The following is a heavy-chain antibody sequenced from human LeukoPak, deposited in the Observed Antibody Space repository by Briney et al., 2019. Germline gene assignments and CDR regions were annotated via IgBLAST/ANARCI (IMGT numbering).Heavy chain of an antibody. D-gene: IGHD6-13*01. Sequence: GESLKISCKGSGYSFTSYWIGWVRQMPGKGLEWMGIIYPGDSDTRYSPSFQGQVTISADKSISTAYLQWSSLKASDTAMYYCATTIAAAGTPWDYWGQGTLVTVSS. CDR3: ATTIAAAGTPWDY. J-gene: IGHJ4*02. V-gene: IGHV5-51*01. CDR2: IYPGDSDT. CDR1: GYSFTSYW.